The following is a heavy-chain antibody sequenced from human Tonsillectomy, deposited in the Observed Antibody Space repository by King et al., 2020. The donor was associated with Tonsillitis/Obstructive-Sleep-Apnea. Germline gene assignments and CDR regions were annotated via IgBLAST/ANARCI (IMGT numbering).Heavy chain of an antibody. V-gene: IGHV1-3*01. CDR1: GYSFANSA. CDR3: ARGGEDYCLDV. CDR2: VNGGNGHT. J-gene: IGHJ6*03. Sequence: QLVQSGAEVKTPGASVKVSCKASGYSFANSAMHWVRQAPGQRPEWMGWVNGGNGHTRYSEKFQGRGTLTSDTSASTAYMELSSLRSADSAVYYCARGGEDYCLDVWGQGTTVTVSS.